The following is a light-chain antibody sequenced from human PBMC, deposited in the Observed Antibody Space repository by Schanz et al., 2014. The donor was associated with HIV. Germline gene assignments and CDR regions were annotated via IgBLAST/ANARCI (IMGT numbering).Light chain of an antibody. CDR1: SSNIGNNY. J-gene: IGLJ3*02. CDR3: QSYDSSLSGSV. Sequence: QSVLTQPPSASGTPGQRVTISCSGSSSNIGNNYVFWYQHLPGEAPKLLIYTNNRRPSGVPDRFSGSRSGTSASLAITGLQAEDEADYFCQSYDSSLSGSVFGGGTKLTVL. CDR2: TNN. V-gene: IGLV1-47*01.